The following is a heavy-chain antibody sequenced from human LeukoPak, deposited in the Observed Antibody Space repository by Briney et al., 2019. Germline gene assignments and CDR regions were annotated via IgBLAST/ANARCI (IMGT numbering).Heavy chain of an antibody. CDR3: AKSYGGNFFDS. Sequence: PGGSLRLSCAVSGFNFSNYGMHWVRQAPDKGLEWVSFIRYDAINKYYADSVKGRFTISRDNSKNTLYLESDSLRTEDTAVYYCAKSYGGNFFDSWGQGILVTVSS. CDR2: IRYDAINK. CDR1: GFNFSNYG. J-gene: IGHJ4*02. V-gene: IGHV3-30*02. D-gene: IGHD4-23*01.